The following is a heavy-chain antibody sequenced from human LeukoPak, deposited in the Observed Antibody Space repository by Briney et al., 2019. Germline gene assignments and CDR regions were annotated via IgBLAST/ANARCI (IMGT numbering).Heavy chain of an antibody. J-gene: IGHJ4*02. CDR1: GYTFTDYY. CDR2: INPNSGGT. V-gene: IGHV1-2*02. Sequence: GASGKVSCKASGYTFTDYYMHWVRQAPGQGLEWMGWINPNSGGTNYAQKFQGRVTMTRDTSISTAYMELSRLRSDDTAVYYCARASYYYDSSGYPGYYFDYWGQGTLVTVSS. CDR3: ARASYYYDSSGYPGYYFDY. D-gene: IGHD3-22*01.